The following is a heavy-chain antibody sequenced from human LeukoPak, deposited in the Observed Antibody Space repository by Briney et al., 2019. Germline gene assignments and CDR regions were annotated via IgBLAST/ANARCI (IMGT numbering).Heavy chain of an antibody. CDR2: ITGGGSGI. CDR3: AKWGDYDVLTGYYVSDY. V-gene: IGHV3-23*01. J-gene: IGHJ4*02. Sequence: GASLRLSCAASGFTFSNYAMRWVRQAPGKGLKWVTAITGGGSGIYYADSMKSRFTISRDNSRNTLYLQINSLRAEDTAVYYCAKWGDYDVLTGYYVSDYWGQGTLVTVSS. D-gene: IGHD3-9*01. CDR1: GFTFSNYA.